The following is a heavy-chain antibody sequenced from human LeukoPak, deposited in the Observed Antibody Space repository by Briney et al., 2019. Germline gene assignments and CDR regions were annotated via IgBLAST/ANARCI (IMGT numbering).Heavy chain of an antibody. J-gene: IGHJ4*02. D-gene: IGHD2-8*01. CDR3: AKDLEGILYYSPLDY. V-gene: IGHV3-30*02. CDR1: GFTFSSYG. CDR2: IRYDGSNK. Sequence: GGSLRLSCAASGFTFSSYGMHWVRQAPGKGLEWVAFIRYDGSNKYYADSVKGRFTISRDNSKNTLYLQMNSLRAEDTAVYYCAKDLEGILYYSPLDYWGQGTLVTVSS.